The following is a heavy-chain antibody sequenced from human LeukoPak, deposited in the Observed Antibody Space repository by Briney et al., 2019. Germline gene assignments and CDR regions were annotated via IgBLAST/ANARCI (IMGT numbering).Heavy chain of an antibody. D-gene: IGHD2-15*01. V-gene: IGHV4-59*01. CDR3: ARDQVVVVVAAARDYYYYGMDV. CDR2: INYSGST. Sequence: PSETLSLTCTVSGGSFSSYYWSWIRQPPGKGLEWIGDINYSGSTNYNPSLKSRVTISVDTSKNQFSLKLSSVTAADTAVYYCARDQVVVVVAAARDYYYYGMDVWGKGTTVTVSS. J-gene: IGHJ6*04. CDR1: GGSFSSYY.